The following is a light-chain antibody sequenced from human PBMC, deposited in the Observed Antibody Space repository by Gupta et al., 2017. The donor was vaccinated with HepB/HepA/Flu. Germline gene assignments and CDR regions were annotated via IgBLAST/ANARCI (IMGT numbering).Light chain of an antibody. V-gene: IGKV2D-29*01. CDR2: EIS. J-gene: IGKJ4*01. Sequence: DIVMTQTPLSLSVTPGQPASISCKSSQSLLHSSGETYLYWFLQKPGQPPQLLIHEISTRFSGVPERFSGSGSGTDFTLKINPVETEDVGIYYCMQSIQPPLTFGGGTKVEIK. CDR3: MQSIQPPLT. CDR1: QSLLHSSGETY.